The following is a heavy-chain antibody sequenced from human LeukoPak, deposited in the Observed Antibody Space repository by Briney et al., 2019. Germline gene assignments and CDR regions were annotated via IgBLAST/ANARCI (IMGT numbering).Heavy chain of an antibody. Sequence: SETLSLTCTVSGGSISSYYWRWIRQPPGKGLEWIGYIYYSGSTNYNPSLKSRVTISVDTSKNQFSLKLSSVTAADTAVYYCARCVPPNYYGMDVWGQGTTVTVSS. CDR1: GGSISSYY. V-gene: IGHV4-59*01. D-gene: IGHD2-2*01. J-gene: IGHJ6*02. CDR2: IYYSGST. CDR3: ARCVPPNYYGMDV.